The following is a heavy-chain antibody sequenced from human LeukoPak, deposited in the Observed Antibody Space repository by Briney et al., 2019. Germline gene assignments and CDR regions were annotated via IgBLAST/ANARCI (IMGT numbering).Heavy chain of an antibody. D-gene: IGHD6-13*01. CDR2: IYYSGST. CDR3: ARFSSYYGMDV. J-gene: IGHJ6*02. CDR1: GGSISSGGYY. V-gene: IGHV4-31*03. Sequence: SETLSLTCTVSGGSISSGGYYWSWIRQHPGEGLEWIGYIYYSGSTYYNPSLKSRVTISVDTSKNQFSLKLSSVTAAHTAVYYCARFSSYYGMDVWGQGTTVTVSS.